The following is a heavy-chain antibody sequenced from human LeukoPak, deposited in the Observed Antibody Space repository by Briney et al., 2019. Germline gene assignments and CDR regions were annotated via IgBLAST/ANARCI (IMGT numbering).Heavy chain of an antibody. CDR3: ARDKVRDAFDI. J-gene: IGHJ3*02. V-gene: IGHV1-2*02. Sequence: ASVKISCKASGYTFTGYYMHWERHAPGQGLEWMGWINPNSGGSYYAQRFQGRVTMTRSTSISTDYMELSRLRSDDTAVYYCARDKVRDAFDIWGQGTMVTVSS. CDR2: INPNSGGS. D-gene: IGHD3-10*01. CDR1: GYTFTGYY.